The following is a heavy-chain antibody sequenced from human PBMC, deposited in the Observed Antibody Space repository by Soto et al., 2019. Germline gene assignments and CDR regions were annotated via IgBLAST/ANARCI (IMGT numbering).Heavy chain of an antibody. CDR2: IRSKANSYAT. D-gene: IGHD1-1*01. V-gene: IGHV3-73*01. Sequence: GGSLRLSFAASGFTFSCSAMHWVRQASGKVLGLVGRIRSKANSYATAYAASVKGRFTISIYESKNTAYLQMNSLKTEDTSVYARTSPTGLNNASYYSDYWGEATLLPVSS. CDR1: GFTFSCSA. CDR3: TSPTGLNNASYYSDY. J-gene: IGHJ4*02.